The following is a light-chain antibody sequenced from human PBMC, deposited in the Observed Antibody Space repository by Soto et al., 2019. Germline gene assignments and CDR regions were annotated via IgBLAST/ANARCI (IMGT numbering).Light chain of an antibody. Sequence: DVVMTQSPLSLPVSLGQPASISCRSNQSLVHSDGNTYLSWIHQRPGQSPRRLIYKVSMRDSGVPDRFSGSGSGTDFTLKVSRVEAEDVGVYSCMQATHWPHTFGQGTKVDIK. J-gene: IGKJ2*01. CDR1: QSLVHSDGNTY. V-gene: IGKV2-30*02. CDR3: MQATHWPHT. CDR2: KVS.